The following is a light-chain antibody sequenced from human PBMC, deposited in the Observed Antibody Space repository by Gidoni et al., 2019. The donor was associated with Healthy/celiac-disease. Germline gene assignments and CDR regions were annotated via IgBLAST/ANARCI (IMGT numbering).Light chain of an antibody. Sequence: DNQVTQSPSFLSASVGDRVTITCWDSQGISSYLAWYQQKPGTAPKLLIYAASTLQSGVPSRFSGSGSGTEFTLTISSLQPEDFATYYCQQLNSYPLTFGPGTKVDIK. CDR1: QGISSY. CDR3: QQLNSYPLT. J-gene: IGKJ3*01. CDR2: AAS. V-gene: IGKV1-9*01.